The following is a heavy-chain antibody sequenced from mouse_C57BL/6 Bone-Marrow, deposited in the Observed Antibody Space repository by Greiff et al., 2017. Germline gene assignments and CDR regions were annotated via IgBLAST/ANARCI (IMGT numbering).Heavy chain of an antibody. D-gene: IGHD1-1*01. CDR3: ARSYYGSFYWYFDV. CDR2: INPSNGGT. Sequence: QVQLQQPGTELVKPGASVKLSCKASGYTFTSYWMHWVKQRPGQGLEWIGNINPSNGGTNYNEKFKSKATLTVDKSSSTAYLQISSLTSEDSAVDYCARSYYGSFYWYFDVWGTGTTVTVSS. V-gene: IGHV1-53*01. J-gene: IGHJ1*03. CDR1: GYTFTSYW.